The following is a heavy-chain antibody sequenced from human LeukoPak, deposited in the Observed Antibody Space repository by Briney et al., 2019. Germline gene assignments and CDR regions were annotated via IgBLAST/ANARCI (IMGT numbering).Heavy chain of an antibody. J-gene: IGHJ4*02. CDR3: ARGGSSGWYIEY. Sequence: PGGSLRLSCVASGFTFSTYAMHWVRQAPGKELEYLSAITNNGGSTYYAASVKGRFTISRDNSKNTVYLRMGSLRAEDMAVYYCARGGSSGWYIEYWGQGILVTVSS. CDR2: ITNNGGST. V-gene: IGHV3-64*02. CDR1: GFTFSTYA. D-gene: IGHD6-19*01.